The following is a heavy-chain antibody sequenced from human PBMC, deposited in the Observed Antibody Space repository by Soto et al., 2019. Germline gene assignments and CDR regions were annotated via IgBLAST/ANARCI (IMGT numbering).Heavy chain of an antibody. V-gene: IGHV1-18*01. Sequence: QVQLVQSGAEVKKPGASVKVSCKAPGYIFPSSTISWVRQAPGQGLEWMGWISAYNGNIKDAQKFQGRFTMTTDTSTSTAYMELRSLTSDDTAMYYWAIANYGDNDYWGQGTLVTVSS. J-gene: IGHJ4*02. CDR3: AIANYGDNDY. D-gene: IGHD4-17*01. CDR1: GYIFPSST. CDR2: ISAYNGNI.